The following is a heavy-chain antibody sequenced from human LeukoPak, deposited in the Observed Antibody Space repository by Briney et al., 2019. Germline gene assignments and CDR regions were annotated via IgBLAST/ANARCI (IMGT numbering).Heavy chain of an antibody. CDR3: ASDPAVAAPHVDY. D-gene: IGHD2-15*01. Sequence: GGSLRLSCAASGFTFSSYAMHWVHQAPGKGLEWVAVISYGGSNKYYADSVKGRFTISRDNSKNTLYLQMNSLRAEDTAVYYCASDPAVAAPHVDYWAQGTLVTVS. CDR2: ISYGGSNK. CDR1: GFTFSSYA. V-gene: IGHV3-30-3*01. J-gene: IGHJ4*02.